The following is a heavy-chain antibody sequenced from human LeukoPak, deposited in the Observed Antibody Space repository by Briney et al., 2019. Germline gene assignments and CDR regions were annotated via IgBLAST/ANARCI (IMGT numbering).Heavy chain of an antibody. CDR3: ARRVVRGYFDY. V-gene: IGHV4-34*01. Sequence: SETLSLTCAVYGGSFSGYYWSWIRQPPGKGLEWIGEINHSGSTNYNPSLKSRVTISVDTSKNQFSLKLSSVTAADTAVYYCARRVVRGYFDYWGQGTLVTVSS. J-gene: IGHJ4*02. CDR1: GGSFSGYY. CDR2: INHSGST. D-gene: IGHD4-23*01.